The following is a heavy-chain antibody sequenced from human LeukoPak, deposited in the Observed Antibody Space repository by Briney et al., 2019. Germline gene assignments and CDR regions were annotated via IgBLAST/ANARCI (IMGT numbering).Heavy chain of an antibody. D-gene: IGHD3-3*01. V-gene: IGHV4-4*02. CDR2: IYYSGST. CDR1: GFTFSNAW. CDR3: ARHGFTIFGVVTKKRGWFDP. Sequence: PGGSLRLSCAASGFTFSNAWMSWVRQPPGKGLEWIGNIYYSGSTYYNPSLKSRVTISRDPSKNQFSLQLSSVTAADTAVYYCARHGFTIFGVVTKKRGWFDPWGQGTLVTVSS. J-gene: IGHJ5*02.